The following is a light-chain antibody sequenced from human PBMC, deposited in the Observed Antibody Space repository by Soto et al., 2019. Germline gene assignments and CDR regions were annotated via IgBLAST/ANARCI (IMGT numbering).Light chain of an antibody. J-gene: IGKJ5*01. V-gene: IGKV1-27*01. CDR1: QGIGNH. Sequence: DIQMTQSPSSLSASVGDRVTIACRASQGIGNHLSWYQQKPGKVPKLLIYTSSTLQSGVPSRFSGSGSGTEFTLTINSLQPEDVATYYCQQATSFPITFGQGTRLEIK. CDR3: QQATSFPIT. CDR2: TSS.